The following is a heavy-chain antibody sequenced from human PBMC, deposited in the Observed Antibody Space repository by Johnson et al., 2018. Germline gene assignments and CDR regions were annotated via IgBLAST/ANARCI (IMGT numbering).Heavy chain of an antibody. Sequence: QVQLVESGGGVVQPGRSLRLSCAASGFTFSSYGMHWVRQPPVKGLEWVAVISYDGRTTYYADTVTGSFTISRDNSKNTLYLQMNSMRAEDTAVYYCAKDINYYDSSGYYYYYYMDVWGKGTTVTVSS. CDR3: AKDINYYDSSGYYYYYYMDV. CDR2: ISYDGRTT. D-gene: IGHD3-22*01. CDR1: GFTFSSYG. J-gene: IGHJ6*03. V-gene: IGHV3-30*18.